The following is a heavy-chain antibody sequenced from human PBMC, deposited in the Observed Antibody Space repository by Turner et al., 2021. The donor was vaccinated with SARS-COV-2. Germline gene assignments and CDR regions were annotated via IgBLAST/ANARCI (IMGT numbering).Heavy chain of an antibody. Sequence: QVQLQGSGPGLVKPSGTLSLTCAAPGGSISSSNWWSLGRQPPGKGLEWMGEIHHSGSTNYNPSLKSRVTISVDKSKNQFSLKLSSVTAADTAVYYCARRYCSSVSCPNWFDPWGQGTLVTVSS. J-gene: IGHJ5*02. CDR3: ARRYCSSVSCPNWFDP. D-gene: IGHD2-2*01. CDR2: IHHSGST. CDR1: GGSISSSNW. V-gene: IGHV4-4*02.